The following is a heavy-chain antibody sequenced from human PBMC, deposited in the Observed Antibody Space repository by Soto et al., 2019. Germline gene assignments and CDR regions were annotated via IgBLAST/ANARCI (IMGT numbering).Heavy chain of an antibody. Sequence: GGSLRLSCAASGFTFSSYAMSWVRQAPGKGLEWVSAISGSGGSTYYADSVKGRFTISRDNSKNTLYLQMNSLKAEDTAVYYCAKFNRSPYGKYCSCGSCYDGLDYWSQGT. J-gene: IGHJ4*02. D-gene: IGHD2-15*01. CDR3: AKFNRSPYGKYCSCGSCYDGLDY. CDR1: GFTFSSYA. V-gene: IGHV3-23*01. CDR2: ISGSGGST.